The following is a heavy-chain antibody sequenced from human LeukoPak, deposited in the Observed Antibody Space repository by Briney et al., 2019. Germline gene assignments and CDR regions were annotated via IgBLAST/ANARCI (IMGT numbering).Heavy chain of an antibody. J-gene: IGHJ5*02. CDR1: GGSISSYY. V-gene: IGHV4-59*01. CDR3: ARERYYGSGVDP. CDR2: IYYSGST. D-gene: IGHD3-10*01. Sequence: SGTLSLTCTVSGGSISSYYWSWIRQPPGKGLEWIGYIYYSGSTNYNPSLKSRVTISVDTSKNQFSLKLSSVTAADTAVYYCARERYYGSGVDPWGQGTLVTVSS.